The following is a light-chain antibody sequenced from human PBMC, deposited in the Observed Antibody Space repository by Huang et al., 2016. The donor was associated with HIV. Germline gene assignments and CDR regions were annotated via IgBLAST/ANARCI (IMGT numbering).Light chain of an antibody. Sequence: DIQMTQSPSTLSASVGDRVTITCRASQSIGTWLAWYRQRPGKAHNLLIYKASSLESGVPSRFSGSGSGTEFTLTINSLQPDDFATYYCQHYNSYLYTFGQGTKLEIK. CDR3: QHYNSYLYT. CDR2: KAS. J-gene: IGKJ2*01. V-gene: IGKV1-5*03. CDR1: QSIGTW.